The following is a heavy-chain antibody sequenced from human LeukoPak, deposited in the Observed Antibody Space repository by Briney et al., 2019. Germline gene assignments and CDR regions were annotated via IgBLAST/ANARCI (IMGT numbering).Heavy chain of an antibody. CDR3: ARVNGYSGYEGPDY. V-gene: IGHV4-4*07. J-gene: IGHJ4*02. CDR2: IYTSGST. D-gene: IGHD5-12*01. Sequence: SETLSLTCTVSGGSISSYCWSWIRQPAGKGLEWIGRIYTSGSTNYNPSLKSRVTISVDKSKNQFSLKLSSVTAADTAVYYCARVNGYSGYEGPDYWGQGTLVTVSS. CDR1: GGSISSYC.